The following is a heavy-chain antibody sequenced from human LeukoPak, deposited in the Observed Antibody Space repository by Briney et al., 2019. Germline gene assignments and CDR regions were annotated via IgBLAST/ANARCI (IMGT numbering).Heavy chain of an antibody. J-gene: IGHJ4*02. CDR1: GFTFSSYP. CDR3: VKGATVTTRPNYDY. CDR2: ISGNSGAT. V-gene: IGHV3-23*01. Sequence: GGSLRLSCATSGFTFSSYPMSWVRQAPGRGLEWVSVISGNSGATYYADSVKGRFTISRDNSKNTLFLQMNSLRVEDTATYYCVKGATVTTRPNYDYWGQGTLVTVSS. D-gene: IGHD4-17*01.